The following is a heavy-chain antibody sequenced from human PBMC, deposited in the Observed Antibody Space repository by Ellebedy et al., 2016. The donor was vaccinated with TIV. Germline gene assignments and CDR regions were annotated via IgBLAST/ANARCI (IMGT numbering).Heavy chain of an antibody. V-gene: IGHV3-53*01. CDR1: GFTVSNNY. CDR2: IYSGGST. J-gene: IGHJ4*02. CDR3: ARNPSGSHYG. D-gene: IGHD1-26*01. Sequence: GESLKIFCAASGFTVSNNYMIWVRQAPGKGLEWVSLIYSGGSTYYADSVKGRFTISRDNSKNTLYLQMNSLRAEDTAVYYCARNPSGSHYGWGRGTLVTVSS.